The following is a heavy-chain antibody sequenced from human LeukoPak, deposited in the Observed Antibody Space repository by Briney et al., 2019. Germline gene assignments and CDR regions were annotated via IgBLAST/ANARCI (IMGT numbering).Heavy chain of an antibody. CDR2: ISHDGNSK. CDR3: AKYSYTAHYYQGGWLDP. CDR1: GFTFSGFA. D-gene: IGHD4/OR15-4a*01. Sequence: GGSLRLSCEGSGFTFSGFAMTWVRQAPGKGLEWVAVISHDGNSKDYTNSVKGRFTISRDNSKNTVYLQMNSLRPDDTAVYYCAKYSYTAHYYQGGWLDPWGQGTLVTVSS. J-gene: IGHJ5*02. V-gene: IGHV3-30*18.